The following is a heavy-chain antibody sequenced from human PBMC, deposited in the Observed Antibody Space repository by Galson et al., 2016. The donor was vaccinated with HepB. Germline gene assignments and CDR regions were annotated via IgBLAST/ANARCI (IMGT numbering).Heavy chain of an antibody. CDR3: AAETRSANTVFDV. Sequence: SVKVSCKASGFAFSASVVHWVRQARGQPLEWIGWIVVGSGNTQYAQQFQERVIISRDMTTSTASLELSSLRHEDTAVYYCAAETRSANTVFDVWGQGTMVT. J-gene: IGHJ3*01. CDR1: GFAFSASV. V-gene: IGHV1-58*01. CDR2: IVVGSGNT. D-gene: IGHD1/OR15-1a*01.